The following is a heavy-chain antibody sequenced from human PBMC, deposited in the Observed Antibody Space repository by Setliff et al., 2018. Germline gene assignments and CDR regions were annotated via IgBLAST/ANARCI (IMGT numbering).Heavy chain of an antibody. CDR1: GFTFSLYG. V-gene: IGHV3-48*01. CDR3: ARGLCGDDCRGGRFFDY. CDR2: ITNSGSAI. Sequence: GESLRLSCAASGFTFSLYGMGWVRQAPGKGLEWISYITNSGSAIFYADSVKGRFTISRDNAMNSLFLQMNSLRAEDTAVYYCARGLCGDDCRGGRFFDYWGQGTLVTVSS. J-gene: IGHJ4*02. D-gene: IGHD2-21*02.